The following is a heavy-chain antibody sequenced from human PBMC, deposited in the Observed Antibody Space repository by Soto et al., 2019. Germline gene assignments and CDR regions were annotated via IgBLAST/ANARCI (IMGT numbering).Heavy chain of an antibody. J-gene: IGHJ4*02. CDR3: AKGRGPGSSAWSPDY. D-gene: IGHD6-19*01. Sequence: EVQLLESGGGLVQPGGSLRLSCVASGFTFITYAMTWVRQAPGKGLEWVSGISGSDSSTSYADSVKGRFTISRDNSMNPLYLQMNSLRAEDTAVYFCAKGRGPGSSAWSPDYWGQGTLVTVSS. CDR2: ISGSDSST. CDR1: GFTFITYA. V-gene: IGHV3-23*01.